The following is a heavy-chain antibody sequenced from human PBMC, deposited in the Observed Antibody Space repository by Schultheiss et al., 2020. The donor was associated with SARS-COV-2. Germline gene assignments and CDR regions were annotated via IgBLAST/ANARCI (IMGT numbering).Heavy chain of an antibody. CDR1: GFTFSSYG. CDR3: ARSVLVGATEYYYYYMDV. D-gene: IGHD1-26*01. CDR2: IWYDGSNK. J-gene: IGHJ6*03. Sequence: GGSLRLSCAASGFTFSSYGMHWVRQAPGKGLEWVAVIWYDGSNKYYADSVKGRFTISRDNSKNTLYLQMNSLRAEDTAVYYCARSVLVGATEYYYYYMDVWGKGTTVTVSS. V-gene: IGHV3-33*08.